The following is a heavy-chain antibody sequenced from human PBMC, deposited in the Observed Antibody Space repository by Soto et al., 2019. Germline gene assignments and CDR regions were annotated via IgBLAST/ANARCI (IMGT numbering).Heavy chain of an antibody. Sequence: GGSLRLSCAASGFTFSSYSMNWVRQAPGKGLEWVSSISSSSSYIYYADSVKGRFTISRDNAKNSLYLQMNSLRAEDTAVYYCARAYYYDSSGYYVFDYWGQGTLVTVSS. V-gene: IGHV3-21*01. CDR3: ARAYYYDSSGYYVFDY. CDR2: ISSSSSYI. J-gene: IGHJ4*02. D-gene: IGHD3-22*01. CDR1: GFTFSSYS.